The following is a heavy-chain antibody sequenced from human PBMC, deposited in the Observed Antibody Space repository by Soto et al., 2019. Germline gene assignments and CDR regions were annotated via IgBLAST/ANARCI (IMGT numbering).Heavy chain of an antibody. Sequence: EVQLLESGGGLVQPGGSLRLSCAASGFTFSSNAMNWVRQSPGKGLEWVSGISGSGGSTYYADSVKGRFTISRDNSKNTLYVQLNSLRAEDTAVYYCAKARYGDGRGFDYWGQGTLDTVSS. CDR1: GFTFSSNA. CDR2: ISGSGGST. D-gene: IGHD4-17*01. V-gene: IGHV3-23*01. CDR3: AKARYGDGRGFDY. J-gene: IGHJ4*02.